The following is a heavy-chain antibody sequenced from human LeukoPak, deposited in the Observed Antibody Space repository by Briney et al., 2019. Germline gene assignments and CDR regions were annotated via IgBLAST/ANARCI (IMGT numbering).Heavy chain of an antibody. CDR2: ITWDGRIT. Sequence: QTGGSLRLSCAASGLTFDDYGMHWVRQAPGKGLEWVSLITWDGRITYYADSVKGRFTISRDNSKNSLYLQMNSLRPEDSALYYCAKVNDYGDYLYFDYWGQGTLVTVSS. J-gene: IGHJ4*02. V-gene: IGHV3-43D*03. CDR1: GLTFDDYG. D-gene: IGHD4-17*01. CDR3: AKVNDYGDYLYFDY.